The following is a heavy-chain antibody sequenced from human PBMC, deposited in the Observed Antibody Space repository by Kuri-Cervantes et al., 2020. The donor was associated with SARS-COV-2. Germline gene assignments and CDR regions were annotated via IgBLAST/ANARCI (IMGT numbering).Heavy chain of an antibody. Sequence: GESLKISCAASGFTFSSYGMHWVRQAPGKGLEWVAFIRYDGSNKYYADSVKGRFTISRDNSKNTLYLQMNSLRAEDTAVYYCAKDRVSGSYASGWFDPWGQGTLVTVSS. CDR3: AKDRVSGSYASGWFDP. V-gene: IGHV3-30*02. CDR2: IRYDGSNK. CDR1: GFTFSSYG. J-gene: IGHJ5*02. D-gene: IGHD1-26*01.